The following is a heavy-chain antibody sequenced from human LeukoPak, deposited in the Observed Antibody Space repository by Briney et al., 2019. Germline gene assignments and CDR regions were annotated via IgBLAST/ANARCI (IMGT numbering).Heavy chain of an antibody. V-gene: IGHV4-4*02. D-gene: IGHD3-10*01. CDR3: ARRSAYYYGSDAFDI. CDR1: GGSISSSNW. J-gene: IGHJ3*02. CDR2: IYHSGST. Sequence: PSGTLSLTCAVSGGSISSSNWWSWVRQPPGKGLEWIGEIYHSGSTNYNPSFKSRVTISVDKSKNQFSLKLSSETAADTAVYYCARRSAYYYGSDAFDIWGQGTMVTVSS.